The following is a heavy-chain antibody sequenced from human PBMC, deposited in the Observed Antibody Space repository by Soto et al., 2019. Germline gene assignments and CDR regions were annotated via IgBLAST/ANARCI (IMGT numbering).Heavy chain of an antibody. D-gene: IGHD3-22*01. V-gene: IGHV3-74*01. J-gene: IGHJ4*02. CDR3: TTDYYDSSGYYVPYY. Sequence: PGASLRLSCEASGFTFSSYWMHWFRQAPGEGLVWVSRINTDGSSTSYADSVKGRFTISRDNAKNTLYLQMNSLKTEDTAVYYCTTDYYDSSGYYVPYYWGQGT. CDR2: INTDGSST. CDR1: GFTFSSYW.